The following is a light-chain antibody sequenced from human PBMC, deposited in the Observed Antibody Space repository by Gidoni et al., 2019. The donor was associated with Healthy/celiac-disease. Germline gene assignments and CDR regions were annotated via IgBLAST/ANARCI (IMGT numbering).Light chain of an antibody. J-gene: IGKJ2*01. Sequence: EIVLTQSPGTLSWSPGERATLSCRASQSVSSSYLAWYQQNPGQAPRLLIYGASRRATGIPDRFSGSGSVTDFTRTISRLDPEDFAVYYCQQYGSSHTFGQGTKLEIK. CDR3: QQYGSSHT. CDR1: QSVSSSY. CDR2: GAS. V-gene: IGKV3-20*01.